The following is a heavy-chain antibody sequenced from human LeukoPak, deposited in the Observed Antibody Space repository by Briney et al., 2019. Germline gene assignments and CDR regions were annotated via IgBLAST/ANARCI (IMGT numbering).Heavy chain of an antibody. CDR2: RKPDGTTK. CDR3: ARSIPYGTTWYGRSDY. V-gene: IGHV3-7*03. D-gene: IGHD6-13*01. CDR1: GFPFSSYS. J-gene: IGHJ4*02. Sequence: PGGSLRLSCAASGFPFSSYSMTWVRQAPGKGLEWVANRKPDGTTKFYVDSVKGRFTISRDNALNSLYLQMNSLRAEDTAIYYCARSIPYGTTWYGRSDYWGQGTLVTVSS.